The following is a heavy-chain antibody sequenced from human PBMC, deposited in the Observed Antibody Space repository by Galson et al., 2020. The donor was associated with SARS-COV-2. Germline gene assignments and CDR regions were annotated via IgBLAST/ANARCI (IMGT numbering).Heavy chain of an antibody. V-gene: IGHV3-11*06. J-gene: IGHJ2*01. CDR1: GFTFSDYY. D-gene: IGHD3-22*01. CDR3: ARGGTAYDSSGYSFDL. CDR2: ISSSSSYT. Sequence: GESLKISCAASGFTFSDYYMSWIRQAPGKGLEWVSYISSSSSYTNYADSVKGRFTISRDNAKNSLYLQMNSLRAEDTAVYYCARGGTAYDSSGYSFDLWGRGTLVTVSS.